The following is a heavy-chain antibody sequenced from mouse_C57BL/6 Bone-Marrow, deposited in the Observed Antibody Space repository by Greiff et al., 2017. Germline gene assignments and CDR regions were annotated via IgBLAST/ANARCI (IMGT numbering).Heavy chain of an antibody. CDR3: ARGYDYDYAMDY. CDR2: INPNYGPS. CDR1: GYSFTDYN. Sequence: EVQLQQSGPELVQPGASVKISCKASGYSFTDYNMNWVKQSNGKSLEWIGVINPNYGPSTYNQKFKGKATLTVDQSSSNAYMQRNRLTSEDSAVYYCARGYDYDYAMDYWGQGTSVTVSS. D-gene: IGHD2-4*01. V-gene: IGHV1-39*01. J-gene: IGHJ4*01.